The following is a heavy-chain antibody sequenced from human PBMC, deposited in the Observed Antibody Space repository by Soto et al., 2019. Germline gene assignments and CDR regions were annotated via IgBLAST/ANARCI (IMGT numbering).Heavy chain of an antibody. Sequence: ASVKVSCKASGYTFTSYGISWVRQAPGQGLEWMGWISAYNGNTNYAQKLQGRVTMTTDTSTSTAYMELRSLRSDDTAVYYCARPFYGYSYGLDPYNGMDVWRQGPTVTSP. J-gene: IGHJ6*02. CDR3: ARPFYGYSYGLDPYNGMDV. CDR2: ISAYNGNT. V-gene: IGHV1-18*01. D-gene: IGHD5-18*01. CDR1: GYTFTSYG.